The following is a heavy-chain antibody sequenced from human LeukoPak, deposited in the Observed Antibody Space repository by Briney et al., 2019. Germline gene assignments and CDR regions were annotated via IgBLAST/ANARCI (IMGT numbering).Heavy chain of an antibody. D-gene: IGHD6-19*01. CDR3: AREGNRRRPEAVAGPNDY. CDR2: ISYDGSNK. CDR1: GFTFSSYA. J-gene: IGHJ4*02. Sequence: PGRSLRLSCAASGFTFSSYAMHWVRQAPGKGLEWVAVISYDGSNKYYADSVKGRFTISRDNSKNTLYLQMNSLRAEDTAVYYCAREGNRRRPEAVAGPNDYWGQGTLVTVSS. V-gene: IGHV3-30-3*01.